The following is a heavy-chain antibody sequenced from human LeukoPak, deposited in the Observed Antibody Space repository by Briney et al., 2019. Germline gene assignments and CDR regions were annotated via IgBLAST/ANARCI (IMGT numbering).Heavy chain of an antibody. CDR2: IYPGDSDT. CDR1: GCSFTSYW. D-gene: IGHD3-9*01. Sequence: GESLKISCKGSGCSFTSYWIGWVRQMPGKGLEWMGIIYPGDSDTRYSPSFQGQVTISADKSISTAYLQWSSLKASDTAMYYCARCPHEGYFDQYATPDAFDIWGQGTMVTVSS. J-gene: IGHJ3*02. V-gene: IGHV5-51*01. CDR3: ARCPHEGYFDQYATPDAFDI.